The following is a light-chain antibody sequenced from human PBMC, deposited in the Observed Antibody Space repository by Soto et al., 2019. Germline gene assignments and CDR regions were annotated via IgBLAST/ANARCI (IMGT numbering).Light chain of an antibody. J-gene: IGKJ1*01. V-gene: IGKV3-15*01. Sequence: EIVMTQSPATLSVSPGERATLSCRASQSVSSNLAWYQQKPGQAPRLLIYLASARATGIPARFSGSGSGTDFTLNITSLQSEDFTVYYCQHYHNWPPWTFGQGTKVEIK. CDR3: QHYHNWPPWT. CDR2: LAS. CDR1: QSVSSN.